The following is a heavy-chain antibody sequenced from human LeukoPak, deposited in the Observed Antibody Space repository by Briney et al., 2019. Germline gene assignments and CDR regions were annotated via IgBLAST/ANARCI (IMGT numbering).Heavy chain of an antibody. Sequence: SETLSLTCTVSGGSISSYYWSWIRQPAGKGLEWIGRTYTSGSTNYNPSLKSRVTMSVDTSKNQFSLKLSSVTAADTAVYYCAREGRTWEMATKEWFDPWGQGTLVTVSS. D-gene: IGHD5-24*01. CDR1: GGSISSYY. CDR3: AREGRTWEMATKEWFDP. J-gene: IGHJ5*02. V-gene: IGHV4-4*07. CDR2: TYTSGST.